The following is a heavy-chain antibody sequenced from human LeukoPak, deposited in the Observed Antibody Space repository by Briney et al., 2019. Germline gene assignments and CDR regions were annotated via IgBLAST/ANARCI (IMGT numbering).Heavy chain of an antibody. V-gene: IGHV4-38-2*01. CDR2: IYHSGIT. J-gene: IGHJ5*02. CDR1: GYSISSHY. Sequence: SETLSLTCGVSGYSISSHYWGWIRQPPGKGLEWIGTIYHSGITYYNPSLKSRVTISVDTSKNQFSLKLSSVTAADTAVYYCARTVVAATNWFDLWGQGTPVTVSS. CDR3: ARTVVAATNWFDL. D-gene: IGHD2-15*01.